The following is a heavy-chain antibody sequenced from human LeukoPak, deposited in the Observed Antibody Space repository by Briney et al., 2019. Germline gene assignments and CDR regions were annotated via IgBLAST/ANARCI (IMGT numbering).Heavy chain of an antibody. CDR2: INQDGSQK. J-gene: IGHJ4*02. D-gene: IGHD3-10*01. Sequence: GGSLRLSCAASGFTFGSCWMNWVRQTPGKGLEWVANINQDGSQKFYVDSVKGRFTISRDNANNSLYLQMNSLRAEDTAVYYCARGSYYFDYWGQGTLVTVSS. V-gene: IGHV3-7*01. CDR3: ARGSYYFDY. CDR1: GFTFGSCW.